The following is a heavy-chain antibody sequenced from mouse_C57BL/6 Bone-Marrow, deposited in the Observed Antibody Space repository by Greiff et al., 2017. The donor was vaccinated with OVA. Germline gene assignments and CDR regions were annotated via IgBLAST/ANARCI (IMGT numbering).Heavy chain of an antibody. CDR2: IYPRSGNT. D-gene: IGHD2-4*01. CDR1: GYTFTSYG. Sequence: VKLVESGAELARPGASVKLSCKASGYTFTSYGISWVKQRTGQGLEWIGEIYPRSGNTYYNEKFKGKATLTADKSSSTAYMELRSLTSEDSAVYFCARVYYDYDWGQGTTLTVSS. CDR3: ARVYYDYD. J-gene: IGHJ2*01. V-gene: IGHV1-81*01.